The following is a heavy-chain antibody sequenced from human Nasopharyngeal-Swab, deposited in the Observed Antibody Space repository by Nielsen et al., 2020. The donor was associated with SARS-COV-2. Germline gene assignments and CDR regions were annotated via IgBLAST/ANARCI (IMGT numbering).Heavy chain of an antibody. J-gene: IGHJ6*02. Sequence: GESLKISCAASGFTFSSSGMDWVRQAPGKGLEWVAVISYDGSNKYYADSVKGRFTISRDNSKNTLYLQMNSLRAEDTAVYYCAGPSWSSLIYGMDVWGQGTTVTVSS. D-gene: IGHD6-13*01. CDR3: AGPSWSSLIYGMDV. CDR2: ISYDGSNK. CDR1: GFTFSSSG. V-gene: IGHV3-30*03.